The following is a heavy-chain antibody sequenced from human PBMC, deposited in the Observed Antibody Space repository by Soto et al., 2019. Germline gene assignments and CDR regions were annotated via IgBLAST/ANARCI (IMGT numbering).Heavy chain of an antibody. J-gene: IGHJ6*01. CDR2: NIAGNGNT. V-gene: IGHV1-3*02. CDR3: ARDKAYIVDITGVPDYCYNFGIDI. CDR1: GYFSTSYH. Sequence: ASVTGYCKASGYFSTSYHLNWVIQDTGQRVEGRGWNIAGNGNTIYSVESQGRVTITRDTSTSTVDMELSSLRTEDTAVYFCARDKAYIVDITGVPDYCYNFGIDIWGEGTTVTVSS. D-gene: IGHD5-12*01.